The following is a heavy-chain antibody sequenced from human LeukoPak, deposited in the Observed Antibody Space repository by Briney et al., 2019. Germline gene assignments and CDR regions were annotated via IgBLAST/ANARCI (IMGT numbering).Heavy chain of an antibody. J-gene: IGHJ4*02. CDR2: ISSSSSTI. CDR1: GFTFSSYS. D-gene: IGHD3-3*01. V-gene: IGHV3-48*04. CDR3: ARAAYDFWSGYYEH. Sequence: PTGGSLRLSCAASGFTFSSYSMNWVRQAPGKGLEWISYISSSSSTIYYADSVKGRFTISRDNAKNSLYLQMNSLRAEDTAVYYCARAAYDFWSGYYEHWGQGTLVTVSS.